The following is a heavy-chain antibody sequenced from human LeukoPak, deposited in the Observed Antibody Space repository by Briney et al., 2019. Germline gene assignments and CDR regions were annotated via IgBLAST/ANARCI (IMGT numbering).Heavy chain of an antibody. CDR1: GFTFTSYA. J-gene: IGHJ4*02. Sequence: PGGSLRLSCAASGFTFTSYAMSWVRQAPGKGLEWVSAISGSGGSTYYADSVKGRFTISRDNSKNTLYLQMNSLRAEDTAVYYCAKDRLYSSSWDPYWGQGTLVTVSS. CDR2: ISGSGGST. CDR3: AKDRLYSSSWDPY. D-gene: IGHD6-13*01. V-gene: IGHV3-23*01.